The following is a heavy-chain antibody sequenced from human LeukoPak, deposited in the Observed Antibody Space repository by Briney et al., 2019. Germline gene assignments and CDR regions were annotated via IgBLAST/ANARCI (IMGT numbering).Heavy chain of an antibody. CDR1: GGSIRSYY. D-gene: IGHD3-16*02. V-gene: IGHV4-59*01. J-gene: IGHJ4*02. CDR3: ARERRYYDYVWGSYRTGYYFDY. CDR2: IYYSGST. Sequence: SETLSLTCTVSGGSIRSYYWSWIRQPPGKGLEWIGYIYYSGSTNYNPSLKSRVTISVDTSKNHFSLKLSSVTAADTAVYYCARERRYYDYVWGSYRTGYYFDYWGQGTLVTVSS.